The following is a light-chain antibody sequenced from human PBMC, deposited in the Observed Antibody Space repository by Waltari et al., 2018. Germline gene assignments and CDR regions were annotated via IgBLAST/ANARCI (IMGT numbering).Light chain of an antibody. V-gene: IGKV3-20*01. Sequence: EIVLTQSPGTLSLSPGERDTLSCRASESIGKYLAWYQKRPGQAPRLVMFHASNRATAIPDRVSGSGSGTGFSLTISRLEPEDFAVYYCQKYNRLPATFGQGTKVEIK. CDR1: ESIGKY. CDR2: HAS. CDR3: QKYNRLPAT. J-gene: IGKJ1*01.